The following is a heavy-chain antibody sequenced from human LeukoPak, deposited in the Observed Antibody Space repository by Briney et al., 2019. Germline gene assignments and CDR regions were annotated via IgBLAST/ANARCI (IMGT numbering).Heavy chain of an antibody. CDR2: IYYSGST. Sequence: SETLSLTCTVSGGSISSGGYYWSWIRQHPGKGLEWIGYIYYSGSTYYNPSLKSRVTISVGTSKNQFSLNLSSVTAADTAVYYCAGGKDTAMAPSYWFDPWGQGTLVTVSS. V-gene: IGHV4-31*03. CDR1: GGSISSGGYY. D-gene: IGHD5-18*01. CDR3: AGGKDTAMAPSYWFDP. J-gene: IGHJ5*02.